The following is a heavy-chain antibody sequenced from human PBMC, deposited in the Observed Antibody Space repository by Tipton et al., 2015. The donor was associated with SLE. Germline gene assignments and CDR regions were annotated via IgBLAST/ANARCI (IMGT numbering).Heavy chain of an antibody. V-gene: IGHV4-61*08. J-gene: IGHJ4*02. CDR2: INHSGST. Sequence: TLSLTCTVSGGSISSGGYYWSWIRQPPGKGLEWIGEINHSGSTNYNPSLKSRVTISVDTSKNQFSLKLSSVTAADTAVYYCARDLEGGQWLVWGQGTLVTVSS. CDR3: ARDLEGGQWLV. CDR1: GGSISSGGYY. D-gene: IGHD6-19*01.